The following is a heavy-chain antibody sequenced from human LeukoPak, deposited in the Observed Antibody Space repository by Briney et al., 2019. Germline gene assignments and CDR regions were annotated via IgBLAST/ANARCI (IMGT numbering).Heavy chain of an antibody. CDR3: ARGIAAPDY. Sequence: TGGSLRLSCAASGFTFSSYEMNWVRQAPGKGLEWVSYISTGGSTIYYADSVKGRFTISRDNAKNSLFLQMNSLRAEDTAVYYCARGIAAPDYWGQGTLVTVSS. CDR1: GFTFSSYE. J-gene: IGHJ4*02. CDR2: ISTGGSTI. V-gene: IGHV3-48*03. D-gene: IGHD6-13*01.